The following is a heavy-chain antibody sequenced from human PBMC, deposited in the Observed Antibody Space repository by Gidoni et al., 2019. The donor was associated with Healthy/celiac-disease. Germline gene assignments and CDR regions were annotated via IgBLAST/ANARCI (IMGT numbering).Heavy chain of an antibody. CDR2: IYYSGST. J-gene: IGHJ6*03. CDR1: GASISSSSYY. V-gene: IGHV4-39*01. Sequence: QLQLQESGPGLVKPSETLSLTRTVSGASISSSSYYWGWIRQPPGKGLEWIGSIYYSGSTYYNPSLKSRVTISVGTSKNQFSLKLSSVTAADTAVYYCARSHPYYYYMDVWGKGTTVTVSS. CDR3: ARSHPYYYYMDV.